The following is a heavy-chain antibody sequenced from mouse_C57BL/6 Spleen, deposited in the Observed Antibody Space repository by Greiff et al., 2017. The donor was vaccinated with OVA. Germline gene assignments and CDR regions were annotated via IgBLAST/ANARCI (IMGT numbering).Heavy chain of an antibody. CDR3: ARPGTDY. Sequence: QVQLQQSGPELVKPGASVKISCKASGYAFSSSWMNWVQQRPGKGLEWIGRIYPGDGDTNYNGKFKGKATLTADKSSSTAYMQLSSLTSEDSAVYFCARPGTDYWGQGTTLTVSS. J-gene: IGHJ2*01. V-gene: IGHV1-82*01. CDR1: GYAFSSSW. CDR2: IYPGDGDT. D-gene: IGHD4-1*01.